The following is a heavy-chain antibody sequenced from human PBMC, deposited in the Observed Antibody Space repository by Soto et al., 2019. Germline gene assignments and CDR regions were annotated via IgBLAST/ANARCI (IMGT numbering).Heavy chain of an antibody. D-gene: IGHD2-2*01. CDR3: AKSPLRGYCSSASCYV. CDR1: GFTFSSYA. Sequence: SLRLSCAASGFTFSSYAMSWVRQAPGKGLEWVTAISGSGGSTYYADSVKGRFTISRDNSKNTLYLQMNSLRAEDTAVYYCAKSPLRGYCSSASCYVWGQGXLVTVSS. J-gene: IGHJ4*02. V-gene: IGHV3-23*01. CDR2: ISGSGGST.